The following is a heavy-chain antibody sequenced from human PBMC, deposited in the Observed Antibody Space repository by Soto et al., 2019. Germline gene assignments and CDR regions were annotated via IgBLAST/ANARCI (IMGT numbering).Heavy chain of an antibody. CDR2: IIPILGIA. CDR1: GGTFSSYT. V-gene: IGHV1-69*08. CDR3: ARDICPPSSIYCSGGSGYDACDI. J-gene: IGHJ3*02. Sequence: QVQLVQSGAEVKKPGSSVKVSCKASGGTFSSYTISWVRQAPGQGLEWMGRIIPILGIANYAQKFQGRVTNTADKSTSTAYMELSSLRSEDTAVYYCARDICPPSSIYCSGGSGYDACDIWGQGTMVTVSS. D-gene: IGHD2-15*01.